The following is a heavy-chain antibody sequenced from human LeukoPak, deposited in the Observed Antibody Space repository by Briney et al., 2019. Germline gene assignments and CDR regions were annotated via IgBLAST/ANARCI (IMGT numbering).Heavy chain of an antibody. CDR3: AREGSGWAKSGFDY. V-gene: IGHV3-53*01. CDR1: GFTVRSNY. CDR2: IYSGGST. J-gene: IGHJ4*02. Sequence: GGSLRLSCAASGFTVRSNYMSWVREAPGKGLEWDSVIYSGGSTYYADSVKGRFTISRDNSKNTLYLQMNSLRAEDTAVYYCAREGSGWAKSGFDYWGQGTLVTVSS. D-gene: IGHD6-19*01.